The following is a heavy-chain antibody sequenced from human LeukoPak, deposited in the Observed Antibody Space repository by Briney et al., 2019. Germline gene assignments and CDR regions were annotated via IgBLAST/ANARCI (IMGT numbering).Heavy chain of an antibody. CDR2: IYSGGRT. D-gene: IGHD3-3*01. V-gene: IGHV3-53*01. CDR1: GFTVSSNY. Sequence: GGSLRLSCAASGFTVSSNYMSWVRQAPGNELEWFSVIYSGGRTYYADSVKGRFTISRDNSKNTLYLQMNSLRTEDTAVYYCAKVMEWDYPEKYYFDYWGQGTLVTVYS. CDR3: AKVMEWDYPEKYYFDY. J-gene: IGHJ4*02.